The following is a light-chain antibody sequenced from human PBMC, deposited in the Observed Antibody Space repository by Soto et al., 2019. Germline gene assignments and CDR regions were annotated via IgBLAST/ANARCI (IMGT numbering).Light chain of an antibody. CDR2: ANS. V-gene: IGLV1-40*01. J-gene: IGLJ2*01. CDR3: QSYDSSLSGSGVV. CDR1: SSNIGAGYG. Sequence: QSVLTQPPSVSGAPGQRVTISCTGSSSNIGAGYGVHWYQQLPGTAPKLLIYANSNRPSGVPDRFSGSKSGTSASLAITGLQAEDEADYYCQSYDSSLSGSGVVFGGGTKVTVL.